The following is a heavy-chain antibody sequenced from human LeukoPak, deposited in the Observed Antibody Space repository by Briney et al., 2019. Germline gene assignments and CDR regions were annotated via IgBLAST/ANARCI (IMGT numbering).Heavy chain of an antibody. CDR2: IRYDGSNE. D-gene: IGHD3-22*01. CDR1: GFTFSSYG. Sequence: PGGSVRLSCAASGFTFSSYGMHWVRKAPGKGLEWVAFIRYDGSNEYYADSVKGRFTISRDNSKNTLYLQMNSLRPEDTAVYYCAKNLGQWLDYWGQGTLVTVSS. J-gene: IGHJ4*02. V-gene: IGHV3-30*02. CDR3: AKNLGQWLDY.